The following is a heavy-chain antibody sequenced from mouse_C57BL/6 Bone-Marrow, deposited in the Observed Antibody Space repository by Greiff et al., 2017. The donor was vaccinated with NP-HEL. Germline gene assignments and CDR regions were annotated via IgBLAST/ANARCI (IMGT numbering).Heavy chain of an antibody. V-gene: IGHV1-15*01. J-gene: IGHJ1*03. CDR1: GYTFTDYE. CDR2: IDPETGGT. CDR3: TRYWYFDV. Sequence: VQLVESGAELVRPGASVTLSCKASGYTFTDYEMHWVKQTPVHGLEWIGAIDPETGGTAYNQKFKGKAILTADKSSSTAYMELRSLTSEDSAVYYCTRYWYFDVWGTGTTVTVSS.